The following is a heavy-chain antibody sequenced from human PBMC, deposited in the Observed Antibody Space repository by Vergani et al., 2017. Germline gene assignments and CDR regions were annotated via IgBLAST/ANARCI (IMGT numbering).Heavy chain of an antibody. CDR1: GYSFTSYW. V-gene: IGHV5-51*01. D-gene: IGHD2-15*01. CDR2: IYPGDSDT. CDR3: ARQTVSVMRYCSGGSCYGMDV. J-gene: IGHJ6*02. Sequence: EVQLVQSGAEVKKPGESLKISCKGSGYSFTSYWIGWVRQMPGKGLEWMGIIYPGDSDTRYSPSFQGQVTISADKSISTAYLQWSSLKASDTAMYYCARQTVSVMRYCSGGSCYGMDVWGQGTLVTVSS.